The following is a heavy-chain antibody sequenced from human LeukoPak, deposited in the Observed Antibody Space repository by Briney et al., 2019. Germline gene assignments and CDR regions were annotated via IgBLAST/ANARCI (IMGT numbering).Heavy chain of an antibody. Sequence: PGGSLRLSCAASGFTVSSNYMSWVRQAPGKGLEWVSVIYSGGSTYYADSVKGRFTISRDNAKNSLYLQMNSLRAEDTAVYYCARDIGVAGTFYYYYYYYMDVWGKGTTVTVSS. CDR1: GFTVSSNY. CDR3: ARDIGVAGTFYYYYYYYMDV. CDR2: IYSGGST. D-gene: IGHD6-19*01. J-gene: IGHJ6*03. V-gene: IGHV3-53*01.